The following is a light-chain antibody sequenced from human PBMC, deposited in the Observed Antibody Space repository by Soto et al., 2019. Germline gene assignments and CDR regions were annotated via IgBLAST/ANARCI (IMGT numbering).Light chain of an antibody. Sequence: TVLTQSPATLSLSPGERATLACRASQSISNSLDWFQQKPGQAPRLLIDDASNRATGIPARFTGSGSGSDFTLTISSLEPEDFGVYYCRQRYNWPLTFGGGTRVEIK. CDR3: RQRYNWPLT. CDR2: DAS. CDR1: QSISNS. J-gene: IGKJ4*01. V-gene: IGKV3-11*01.